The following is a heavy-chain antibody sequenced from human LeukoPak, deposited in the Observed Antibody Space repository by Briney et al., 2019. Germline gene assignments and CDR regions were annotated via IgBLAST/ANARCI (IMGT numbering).Heavy chain of an antibody. D-gene: IGHD6-13*01. CDR2: IYYSGST. J-gene: IGHJ3*02. Sequence: SETLSLTCTVSGGSISSCYWSWIRQPPGKGLEWIGYIYYSGSTNYNPSLKSRVTISVDTSKNQFSLKLSSVTAADTAVYYCAREIGQQLVPGAFDIWGQGTMVTVSS. CDR1: GGSISSCY. V-gene: IGHV4-59*01. CDR3: AREIGQQLVPGAFDI.